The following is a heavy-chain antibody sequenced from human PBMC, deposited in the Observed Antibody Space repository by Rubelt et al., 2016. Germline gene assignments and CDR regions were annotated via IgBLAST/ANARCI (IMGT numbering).Heavy chain of an antibody. V-gene: IGHV5-10-1*01. Sequence: EVQLVQSGAEVKKPGESLRISCKGSGYSFTSYWISWVRQMPGKGLEWMGRIDPSDSYTNYSLSFPGHDTISADKAISTAYLQWSSLKASDTVMYYWARHGELLWFGESSDDYWGQGTLVTVSS. CDR1: GYSFTSYW. CDR2: IDPSDSYT. J-gene: IGHJ4*02. CDR3: ARHGELLWFGESSDDY. D-gene: IGHD3-10*01.